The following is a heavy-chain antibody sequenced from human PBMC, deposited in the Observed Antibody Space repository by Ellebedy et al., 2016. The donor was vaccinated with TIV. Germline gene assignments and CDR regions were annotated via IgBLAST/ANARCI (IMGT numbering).Heavy chain of an antibody. D-gene: IGHD3-3*01. V-gene: IGHV4-34*01. CDR3: ARGGPLRFLEWLLCGMDV. CDR1: GGSFSGYY. CDR2: INHSGST. J-gene: IGHJ6*02. Sequence: SETLSLXXAVYGGSFSGYYWSWIRQPPGKGLEWIGEINHSGSTNYNPSLKSRVTISVDTSKNQFSLKLSSVTAADTAVYYCARGGPLRFLEWLLCGMDVWGQGTTVTVSS.